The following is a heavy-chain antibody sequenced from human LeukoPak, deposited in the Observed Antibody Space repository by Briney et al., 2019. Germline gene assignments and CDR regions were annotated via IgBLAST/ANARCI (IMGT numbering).Heavy chain of an antibody. D-gene: IGHD6-25*01. J-gene: IGHJ5*02. CDR3: AREYSSGAPWFDP. CDR1: GYTFTRYA. CDR2: INAGNGNT. V-gene: IGHV1-3*01. Sequence: ASVTVSCKASGYTFTRYAMHWVRQAPGQRLEWMGWINAGNGNTKYSQKFQGRVTITRDTSASTAYMELSSLRSEDTAVYYCAREYSSGAPWFDPWGQGTLVTVSS.